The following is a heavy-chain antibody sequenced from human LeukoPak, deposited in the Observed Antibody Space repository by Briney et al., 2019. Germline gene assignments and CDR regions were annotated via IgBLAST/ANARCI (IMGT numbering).Heavy chain of an antibody. CDR2: VYSAGTT. CDR3: AETRGYSGYDHIDS. Sequence: GGSLRLSCAASGFIVSHNTMAWVRQAPGKGLEWVSLVYSAGTTYYPDSVKGRFTISRDNSRNSPLLQMNNLRAEDTAVYYCAETRGYSGYDHIDSWGQGTLVTVSS. CDR1: GFIVSHNT. D-gene: IGHD5-12*01. J-gene: IGHJ4*02. V-gene: IGHV3-66*01.